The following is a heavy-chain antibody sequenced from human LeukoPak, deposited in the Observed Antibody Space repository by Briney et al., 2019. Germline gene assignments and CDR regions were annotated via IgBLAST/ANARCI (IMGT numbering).Heavy chain of an antibody. D-gene: IGHD3-3*01. Sequence: ASVKVSCKASGYTFTSYDINWVRQATGQGLEWMGWMNPNSGNTGYAQKFQGRVTMTRNTSISTAYMELSSLRSEDTAVYYCARGFRSLRFLEWLSAGGANNWFDPWGQGTLVTVSP. V-gene: IGHV1-8*01. CDR3: ARGFRSLRFLEWLSAGGANNWFDP. J-gene: IGHJ5*02. CDR1: GYTFTSYD. CDR2: MNPNSGNT.